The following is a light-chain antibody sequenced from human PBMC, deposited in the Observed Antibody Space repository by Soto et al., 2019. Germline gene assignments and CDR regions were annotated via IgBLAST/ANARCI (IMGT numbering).Light chain of an antibody. Sequence: QSALTQPASVSGSPGQSITISCTGTSSDVGDYNYVSWYQHHPGKAPKLMIYEVSNRPSGVSNRFSGSKSDNTASLTISGLQADDEADYYCCSYTSSSTGVFGEGTKLTVL. J-gene: IGLJ3*02. V-gene: IGLV2-14*01. CDR2: EVS. CDR3: CSYTSSSTGV. CDR1: SSDVGDYNY.